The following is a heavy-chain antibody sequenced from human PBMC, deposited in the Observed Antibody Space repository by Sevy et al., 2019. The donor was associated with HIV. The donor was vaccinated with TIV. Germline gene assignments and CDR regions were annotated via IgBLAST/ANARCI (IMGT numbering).Heavy chain of an antibody. J-gene: IGHJ6*02. CDR2: ITSSSRFR. Sequence: GGSLRLSCAASGFTFNNYNMNWVRQAPGKGLAWVSSITSSSRFRYYADSLKGRLTISRDDAKNSVFLQINSLRVEDTAICYRGRSGGLVDGGMDVWGQGTTVTVSS. D-gene: IGHD3-16*01. V-gene: IGHV3-21*01. CDR3: GRSGGLVDGGMDV. CDR1: GFTFNNYN.